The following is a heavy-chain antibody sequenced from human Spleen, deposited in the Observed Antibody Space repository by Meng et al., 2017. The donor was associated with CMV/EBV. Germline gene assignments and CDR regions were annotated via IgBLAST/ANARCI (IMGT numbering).Heavy chain of an antibody. D-gene: IGHD6-19*01. CDR3: ARAAGSGWLFDY. J-gene: IGHJ4*02. CDR2: IYYSGST. Sequence: QVQLQQWGAGLLKPAETLSLTCSGYGGSFSGYYWSWIRQPPGKGLEWIGYIYYSGSTYYNPSLKRRVTISVDTSKNQFSPKLSSVTAADTAVYYCARAAGSGWLFDYWGQGTLVTVSS. CDR1: GGSFSGYY. V-gene: IGHV4-34*01.